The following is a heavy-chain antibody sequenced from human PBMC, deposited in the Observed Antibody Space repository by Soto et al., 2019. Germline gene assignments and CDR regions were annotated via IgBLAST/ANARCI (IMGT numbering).Heavy chain of an antibody. Sequence: EVELVESGGGLVQAGGSLRVSCGVSGFTSSDHYMDWVRQAPGKGLEWVGRTANKRSRYTTEYAASVKSRFIISRADSKNSVYLQMNSLKSEDTAVYYCAKAGFGHGLDVWGQGTTVTVSS. CDR2: TANKRSRYTT. V-gene: IGHV3-72*01. J-gene: IGHJ6*02. D-gene: IGHD3-16*01. CDR3: AKAGFGHGLDV. CDR1: GFTSSDHY.